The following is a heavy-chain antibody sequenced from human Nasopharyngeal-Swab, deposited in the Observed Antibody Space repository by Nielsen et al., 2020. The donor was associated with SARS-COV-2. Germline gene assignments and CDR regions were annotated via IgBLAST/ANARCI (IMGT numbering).Heavy chain of an antibody. J-gene: IGHJ5*02. V-gene: IGHV1-69*13. CDR2: IIPIFGTA. CDR1: GGTFSSYA. Sequence: SVKVSCEASGGTFSSYAISWVRQAPGQGLEWMGGIIPIFGTANYAQKFQGRVTITADESTSTAYMELSSLRSEDTAVYYCARNPGVVLEYGWFDPWGQGTLVTVSS. CDR3: ARNPGVVLEYGWFDP. D-gene: IGHD3-3*01.